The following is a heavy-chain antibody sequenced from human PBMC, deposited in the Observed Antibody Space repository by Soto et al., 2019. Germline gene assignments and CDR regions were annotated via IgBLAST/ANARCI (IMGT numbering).Heavy chain of an antibody. CDR3: ARGGMVIIPTATAFDY. V-gene: IGHV4-4*07. CDR2: IYASGST. D-gene: IGHD2-2*01. J-gene: IGHJ4*02. CDR1: GGSISTYY. Sequence: SETLSLTCTASGGSISTYYWSWIRQPAGKGLEWIGRIYASGSTNYNPSLKSRVTMSVATSKNQFSLKLSSVTAADTAVYYCARGGMVIIPTATAFDYWGQGTLVTVSS.